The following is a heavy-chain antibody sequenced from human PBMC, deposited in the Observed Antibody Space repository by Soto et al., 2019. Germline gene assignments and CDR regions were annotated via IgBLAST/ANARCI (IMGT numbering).Heavy chain of an antibody. V-gene: IGHV4-30-4*01. D-gene: IGHD4-17*01. CDR2: IYYSGST. Sequence: PSETLSLTCTVSGSSISSGDYYWSWIRQPPGEGLEWIGYIYYSGSTYYNPSLKSRVTISVDTSKNQFSLKLSSVTAADTAVYYCARGLLTVTTDYYYGMDVWGQGTTVTVSS. CDR1: GSSISSGDYY. J-gene: IGHJ6*02. CDR3: ARGLLTVTTDYYYGMDV.